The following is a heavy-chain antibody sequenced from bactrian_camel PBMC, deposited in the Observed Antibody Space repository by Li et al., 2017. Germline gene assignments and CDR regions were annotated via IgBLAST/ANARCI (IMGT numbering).Heavy chain of an antibody. V-gene: IGHV3S53*01. CDR3: TREDPGAGRAD. Sequence: VQLVESGGGSAQAGGSLELSCVASGYISSTCGRGWYRQAPGKERELVSSISGYGVTTYVDAVKGRFTISYDNDKNALYLQLNSLKTEDTAMYYCTREDPGAGRADWGQGTQVTVS. CDR1: GYISSTCG. J-gene: IGHJ4*01. CDR2: ISGYGVT. D-gene: IGHD6*01.